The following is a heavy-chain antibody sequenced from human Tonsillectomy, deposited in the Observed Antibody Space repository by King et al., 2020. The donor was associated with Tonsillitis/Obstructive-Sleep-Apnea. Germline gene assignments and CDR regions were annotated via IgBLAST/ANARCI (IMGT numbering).Heavy chain of an antibody. J-gene: IGHJ3*02. D-gene: IGHD3-3*01. V-gene: IGHV1-69*10. Sequence: QLVQSGAEVKKPGSSVKVSCKASGGTFSSYAISWVRQAPGQGLEWMGGIIPILGIANYAQKFQGRVTITADKSTSTAYMELSSLRSEDTAVYYRARGEGTIFGVVIIPDAFDIWGQGTMVTVSS. CDR1: GGTFSSYA. CDR3: ARGEGTIFGVVIIPDAFDI. CDR2: IIPILGIA.